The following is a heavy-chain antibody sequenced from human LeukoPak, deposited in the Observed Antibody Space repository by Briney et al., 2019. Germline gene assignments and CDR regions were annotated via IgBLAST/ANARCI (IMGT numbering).Heavy chain of an antibody. J-gene: IGHJ4*01. CDR3: GRLHRDGYSLDF. CDR2: VFPDDSDV. V-gene: IGHV5-51*01. Sequence: GESLNLSCEASVYSFATYWLAWVRQIPGKDLEWMGVVFPDDSDVRSTPSFRGQVTISADKSISTTYLQWSSLKPSDTGIYYCGRLHRDGYSLDFWGRGTQVTVSS. CDR1: VYSFATYW. D-gene: IGHD5-24*01.